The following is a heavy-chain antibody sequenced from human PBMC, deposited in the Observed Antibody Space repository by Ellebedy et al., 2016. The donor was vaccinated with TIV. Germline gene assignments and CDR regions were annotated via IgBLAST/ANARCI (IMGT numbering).Heavy chain of an antibody. CDR1: GFTFSSYA. V-gene: IGHV3-23*01. CDR3: ARGGGNWFDP. CDR2: ISGSGGST. J-gene: IGHJ5*02. D-gene: IGHD4-23*01. Sequence: GESLKISCAASGFTFSSYAMSWVRQAPGKGLEWLSGISGSGGSTYCADSVKGRFTISRDNAKNSLYLQMNSLRAEDTAVYYCARGGGNWFDPWGQGTLVTVSS.